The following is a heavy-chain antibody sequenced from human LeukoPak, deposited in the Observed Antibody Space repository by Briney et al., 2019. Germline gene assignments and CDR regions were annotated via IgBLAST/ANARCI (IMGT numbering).Heavy chain of an antibody. J-gene: IGHJ4*02. CDR1: GYTFTDYY. V-gene: IGHV1-2*02. Sequence: ASVKVSCKASGYTFTDYYIHWVRQAPGQGLEWMGWINPNNGDPIYAQKFQDRVTMTSDTSINTAFMEVSRLTFDDTAVYYCARFLTGSKYYFDYWGQGTLVTVSS. D-gene: IGHD1-14*01. CDR3: ARFLTGSKYYFDY. CDR2: INPNNGDP.